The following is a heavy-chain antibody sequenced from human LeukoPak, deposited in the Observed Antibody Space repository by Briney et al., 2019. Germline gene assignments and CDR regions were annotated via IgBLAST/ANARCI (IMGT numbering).Heavy chain of an antibody. Sequence: GGSLRLSCAASGFTFSSYSMNWVRQAPGKGLEWVSCISNTNSYIYYADSVKGRFTISRDNAKNSLYLQMNSLRAEDTAVYYCASDAFDIWGQGTMVTVSS. V-gene: IGHV3-21*01. J-gene: IGHJ3*02. CDR3: ASDAFDI. CDR2: ISNTNSYI. CDR1: GFTFSSYS.